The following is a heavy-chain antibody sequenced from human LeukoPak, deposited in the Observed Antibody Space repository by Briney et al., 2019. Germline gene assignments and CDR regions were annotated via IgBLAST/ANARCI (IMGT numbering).Heavy chain of an antibody. V-gene: IGHV3-49*04. CDR1: GFTFGDYA. CDR3: TRVPAITLGGAIVLFDY. J-gene: IGHJ4*02. D-gene: IGHD3-16*02. CDR2: IRSKAYGGTT. Sequence: GGSLRLSCTASGFTFGDYAMSWVRQAPGKGLEWVGFIRSKAYGGTTEYAASVKGRFTISRDDSKSIAYLQMNSLKTEDTAVYYCTRVPAITLGGAIVLFDYWGQGTLVTVSS.